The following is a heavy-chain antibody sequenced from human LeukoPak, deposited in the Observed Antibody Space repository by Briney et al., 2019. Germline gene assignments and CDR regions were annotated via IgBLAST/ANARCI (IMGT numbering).Heavy chain of an antibody. J-gene: IGHJ4*02. CDR1: GYTFTSYD. Sequence: ASVKVSCKASGYTFTSYDMNWVRQATGQGLEWMGWVNPNSGNTRYAQKFQGRVTMTMDTSNSTSYMELSGLRSDDTAVYYCARGLLEFDIDYWGQGTLVTVSS. CDR2: VNPNSGNT. V-gene: IGHV1-8*01. CDR3: ARGLLEFDIDY. D-gene: IGHD1-1*01.